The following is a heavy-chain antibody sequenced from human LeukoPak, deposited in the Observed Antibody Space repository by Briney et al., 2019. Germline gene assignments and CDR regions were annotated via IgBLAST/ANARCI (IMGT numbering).Heavy chain of an antibody. D-gene: IGHD4-17*01. V-gene: IGHV3-9*01. CDR1: GFTFSSYA. CDR2: ISWNSGSI. J-gene: IGHJ6*02. CDR3: AKSAVSGDYPYYYYYGMDV. Sequence: PGGSLRLSCAASGFTFSSYAMSWVRQAPGKGLEWVSGISWNSGSIGYADSVKGRFTISRDNAKNSLYLQMNSLRAEDTALYYCAKSAVSGDYPYYYYYGMDVWGQGTTVTVSS.